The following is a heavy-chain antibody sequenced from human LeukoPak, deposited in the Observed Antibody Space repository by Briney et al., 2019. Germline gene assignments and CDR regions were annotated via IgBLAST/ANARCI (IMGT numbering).Heavy chain of an antibody. CDR1: GFTFSTYA. CDR2: IVGNGGAT. CDR3: ARVEYSSGFYYYYGMDV. D-gene: IGHD6-19*01. J-gene: IGHJ6*02. V-gene: IGHV3-23*01. Sequence: GGSLRLSCAASGFTFSTYAISWVRQAPGKGLEWVSTIVGNGGATYYPDSVKGRFTISRDNSKNTLYLQMNSLRVEDTAVYYCARVEYSSGFYYYYGMDVRGQGTTVTVSS.